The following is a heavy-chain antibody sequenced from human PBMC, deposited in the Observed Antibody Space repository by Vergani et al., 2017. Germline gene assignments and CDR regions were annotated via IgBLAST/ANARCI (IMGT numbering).Heavy chain of an antibody. CDR2: IIPIFGTA. D-gene: IGHD2-2*01. Sequence: QVQLVQSGAEVKKPGSSVKVSCKASGGTFSSYAISWVRQAPGQGLEWMGGIIPIFGTANYAQKFQGRVTITADESTSTAYMELSSLRSEDTAVYYFASVVVVPAAIDRLYNWFDPWGQGTLVTVSS. V-gene: IGHV1-69*01. CDR1: GGTFSSYA. J-gene: IGHJ5*02. CDR3: ASVVVVPAAIDRLYNWFDP.